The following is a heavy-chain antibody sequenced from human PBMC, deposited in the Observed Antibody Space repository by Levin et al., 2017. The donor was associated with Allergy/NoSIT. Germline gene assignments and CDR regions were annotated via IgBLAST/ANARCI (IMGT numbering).Heavy chain of an antibody. V-gene: IGHV3-23*01. J-gene: IGHJ4*02. Sequence: GESLKISCAASGFTFSNYDMSWVRQAPGKALDWVSTFTSRGSSTYYADSVKGRFTMSRDNSKNTLYLLMNSLGADDTAVYYCARDLGVHSSGWYADLDYWGQGTLVSVSS. CDR1: GFTFSNYD. CDR3: ARDLGVHSSGWYADLDY. CDR2: FTSRGSST. D-gene: IGHD6-19*01.